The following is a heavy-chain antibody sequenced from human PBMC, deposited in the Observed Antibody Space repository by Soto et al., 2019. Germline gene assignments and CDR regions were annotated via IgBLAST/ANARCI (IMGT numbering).Heavy chain of an antibody. CDR3: ARIPLLQGGWFDP. V-gene: IGHV4-30-4*01. D-gene: IGHD1-26*01. CDR1: VDSINTGDYY. Sequence: TLSVTCTVSVDSINTGDYYWSWLLQPPRKGLERIGYIYYTGSTYYNPSLKSQFTISIDTSKTQFSLKVNSVTAADTAVYYCARIPLLQGGWFDPWGQGTLVTVSS. J-gene: IGHJ5*02. CDR2: IYYTGST.